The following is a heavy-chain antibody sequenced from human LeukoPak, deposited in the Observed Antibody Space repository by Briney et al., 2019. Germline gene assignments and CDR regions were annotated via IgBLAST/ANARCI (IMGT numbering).Heavy chain of an antibody. D-gene: IGHD6-13*01. CDR1: GGSISSYY. CDR2: IYWSGST. J-gene: IGHJ6*02. Sequence: SETLSLTCTVSGGSISSYYWSWVRQPPGKGLEWIGYIYWSGSTNYNPSLKSRVTISVDTSKNQYSLKLSSVTAADTAVYYCARGYSSSWRYYYYYYGMDVWGQGATVTASS. V-gene: IGHV4-59*01. CDR3: ARGYSSSWRYYYYYYGMDV.